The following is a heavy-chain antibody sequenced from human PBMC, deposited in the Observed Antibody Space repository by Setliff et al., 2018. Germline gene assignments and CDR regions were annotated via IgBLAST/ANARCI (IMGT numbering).Heavy chain of an antibody. CDR3: ARGRLLYVGDSHYFDN. D-gene: IGHD4-17*01. V-gene: IGHV4-61*09. CDR2: IYSTETT. CDR1: GGSLSSGPYY. Sequence: SETLSLTCTVSGGSLSSGPYYWTWVRQPAGKGLEWMGHIYSTETTSYSPSLKSRVTISADTSKNQFSLQLSSVTATDTAVYYCARGRLLYVGDSHYFDNWGQGTLVTVSS. J-gene: IGHJ4*02.